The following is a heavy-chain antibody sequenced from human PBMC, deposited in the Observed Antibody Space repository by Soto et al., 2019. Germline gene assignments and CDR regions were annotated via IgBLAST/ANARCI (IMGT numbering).Heavy chain of an antibody. V-gene: IGHV4-30-4*01. CDR2: IYYSGST. D-gene: IGHD6-13*01. J-gene: IGHJ6*02. Sequence: SETLSLTCTVSGGSISSGDYYWSWIRQPPGKGLEWIGYIYYSGSTYYNPSLKSRVTISVDTSKNQFSLKLSSVTAAETAVYYCAAADLIAAAPMDVWGQGTTVTVSS. CDR1: GGSISSGDYY. CDR3: AAADLIAAAPMDV.